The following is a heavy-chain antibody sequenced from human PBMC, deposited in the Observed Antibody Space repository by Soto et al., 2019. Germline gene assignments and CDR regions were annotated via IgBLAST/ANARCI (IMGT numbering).Heavy chain of an antibody. CDR3: ARDGRSSSSHTRAEYFQH. CDR2: IIPILGIA. J-gene: IGHJ1*01. CDR1: GGTFSSYT. V-gene: IGHV1-69*08. D-gene: IGHD6-13*01. Sequence: QVQLVQSGAEVKKPGSSVKVSCKASGGTFSSYTISWVRQAPGQGLEWMGRIIPILGIANYAQKFQGRVPITADKTTRTAYMELSSLRSEDTAVYSCARDGRSSSSHTRAEYFQHWGQGTLVTVSS.